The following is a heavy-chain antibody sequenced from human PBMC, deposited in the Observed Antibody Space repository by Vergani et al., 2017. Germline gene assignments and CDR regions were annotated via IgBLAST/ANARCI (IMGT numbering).Heavy chain of an antibody. CDR2: IQFDGSNQ. CDR1: GFTLSNYD. D-gene: IGHD3-16*01. J-gene: IGHJ4*02. CDR3: AKHGRGGGIDD. V-gene: IGHV3-30*02. Sequence: QVQLVESGGGVVQRGGSLRLSCATSGFTLSNYDMQWIRQGPGKGLEFVAFIQFDGSNQYYADSVKGRFTLSRDFSKNTLYLQMNSLRPDDTATYYCAKHGRGGGIDDWGQGTQVIVSS.